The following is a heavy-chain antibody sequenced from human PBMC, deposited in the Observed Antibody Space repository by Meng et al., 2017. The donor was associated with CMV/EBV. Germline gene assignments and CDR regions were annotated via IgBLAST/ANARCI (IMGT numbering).Heavy chain of an antibody. D-gene: IGHD6-13*01. CDR1: EFTFSNYA. Sequence: GGSLRPSCAASEFTFSNYAMSWVRQAPGRGLAWVSAITASGGSTYYADSVKGRFTVSRDNSKNTLYLQMNSLRAEDTALYYCAKAFSASWYREYYDDWGQGTLVTVSS. CDR3: AKAFSASWYREYYDD. CDR2: ITASGGST. V-gene: IGHV3-23*01. J-gene: IGHJ4*02.